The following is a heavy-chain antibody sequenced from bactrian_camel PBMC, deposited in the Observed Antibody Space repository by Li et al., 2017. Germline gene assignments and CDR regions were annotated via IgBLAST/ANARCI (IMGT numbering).Heavy chain of an antibody. CDR3: AADLSPYSDCSDRRVGY. Sequence: HVQLVESGGGSVQAGDSLKLSCVVSGNDENTWFMNWFRQSEGKEREGIGSLESDGSTAYPSSVEGRFTVSQDNAKKTAYLQMNSLKPEDTAVYYCAADLSPYSDCSDRRVGYWGQGTQVTVS. J-gene: IGHJ6*01. D-gene: IGHD4*01. V-gene: IGHV3-3*01. CDR2: LESDGST. CDR1: GNDENTWF.